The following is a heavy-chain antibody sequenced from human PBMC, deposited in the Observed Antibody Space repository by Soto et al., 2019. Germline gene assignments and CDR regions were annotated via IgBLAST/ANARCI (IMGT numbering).Heavy chain of an antibody. D-gene: IGHD2-21*01. CDR3: AKGPSIARWVDN. V-gene: IGHV3-9*01. Sequence: EVQLVESGGGLVQPGRSLRLSCVASGFTFVDHAMHWVRQAPGKGLEWVSGISWNSGTIAYADSMKGRFLISRDNARNSLYLHLNSLRTEDTSLYYCAKGPSIARWVDNWGQGTLVTVSS. J-gene: IGHJ4*02. CDR2: ISWNSGTI. CDR1: GFTFVDHA.